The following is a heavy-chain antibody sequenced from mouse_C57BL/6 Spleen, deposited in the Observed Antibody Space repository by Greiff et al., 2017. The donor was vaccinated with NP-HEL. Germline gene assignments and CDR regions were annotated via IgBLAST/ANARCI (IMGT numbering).Heavy chain of an antibody. Sequence: VQLQQSGAELVKPGASVKLSCKASGYTFTEYTIHWVKQRSGQGLEWIGWFYPGSGSIKYNEKFKDKATLTADKSSSTVYMELSRLTSEDSAVYFCAIHEGPYYYGSSTGYFDVWGTGTTVTVSS. CDR3: AIHEGPYYYGSSTGYFDV. V-gene: IGHV1-62-2*01. CDR1: GYTFTEYT. D-gene: IGHD1-1*01. CDR2: FYPGSGSI. J-gene: IGHJ1*03.